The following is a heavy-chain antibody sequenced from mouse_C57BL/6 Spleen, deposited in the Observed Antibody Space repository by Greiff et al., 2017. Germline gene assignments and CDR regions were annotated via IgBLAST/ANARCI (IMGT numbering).Heavy chain of an antibody. CDR2: INPGSGGT. V-gene: IGHV1-54*01. Sequence: VQLQHSGAELVRPGTSVKVSCKASGYAFTNYLIEWVKQRPGQGLEWIGVINPGSGGTNYNEKFKGKATLTADKSSSTAYMQLSSLTSEDSAVYFCARGATVVFDYWGQGTTLTVSS. J-gene: IGHJ2*01. D-gene: IGHD1-1*01. CDR1: GYAFTNYL. CDR3: ARGATVVFDY.